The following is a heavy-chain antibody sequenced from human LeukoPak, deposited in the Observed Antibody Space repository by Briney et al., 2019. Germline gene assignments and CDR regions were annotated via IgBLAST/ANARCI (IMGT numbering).Heavy chain of an antibody. J-gene: IGHJ6*03. CDR1: GYTFTSYD. D-gene: IGHD3-3*01. Sequence: GASVKVSCKASGYTFTSYDINWVRQATGQGLEWMGWMNPNSGNTGYAQKFQGRVTMTRNTSMSTAYMELSSLRSEDTAVYYCARESVLEWLFSNYYYYYMDVWGKGTTVTVSS. CDR3: ARESVLEWLFSNYYYYYMDV. CDR2: MNPNSGNT. V-gene: IGHV1-8*01.